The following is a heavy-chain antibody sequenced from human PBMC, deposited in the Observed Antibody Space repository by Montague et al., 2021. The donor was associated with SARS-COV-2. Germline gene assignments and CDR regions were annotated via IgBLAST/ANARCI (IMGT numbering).Heavy chain of an antibody. J-gene: IGHJ4*02. CDR2: IFSGGSP. Sequence: TLSLTCTISGGSLKIDSSYWSWVRQPAGKGLEWIGRIFSGGSPDYSPSLKSRVAISLDTSNYLFSLRLTSVTAADTAVYFCARGGNSFDDWGQGILVTVSS. CDR3: ARGGNSFDD. V-gene: IGHV4-61*02. CDR1: GGSLKIDSSY.